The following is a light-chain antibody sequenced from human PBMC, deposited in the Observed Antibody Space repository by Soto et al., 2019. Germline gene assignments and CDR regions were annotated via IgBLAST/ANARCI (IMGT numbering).Light chain of an antibody. CDR2: EGS. J-gene: IGLJ2*01. Sequence: QSALTQPASVSGSPGQSITISCTGTSSDVGSYNLVSWYQQHPGKAPKLMIYEGSKRPSGVSNRFSGSKSGNTASLTISGLQAEYEADDYCCSYAVGGTFVFGGGTKLTVL. CDR3: CSYAVGGTFV. CDR1: SSDVGSYNL. V-gene: IGLV2-23*03.